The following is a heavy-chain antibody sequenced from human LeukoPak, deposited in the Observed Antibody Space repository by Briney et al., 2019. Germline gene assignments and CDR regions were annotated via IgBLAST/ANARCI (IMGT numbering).Heavy chain of an antibody. Sequence: SETLSLTCTVSGGSISSSSYYWGWIRQPPGKGLERIGGIYYSGNTYYNPSLKSRVTISVDTSKNQFSLKLNSVTAADTAVYYCARKGYCSSTSCYNFDYWGQGTLVTVSS. CDR3: ARKGYCSSTSCYNFDY. CDR1: GGSISSSSYY. D-gene: IGHD2-2*01. J-gene: IGHJ4*02. CDR2: IYYSGNT. V-gene: IGHV4-39*01.